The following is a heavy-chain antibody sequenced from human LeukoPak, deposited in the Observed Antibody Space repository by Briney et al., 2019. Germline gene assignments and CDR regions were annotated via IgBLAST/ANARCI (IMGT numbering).Heavy chain of an antibody. V-gene: IGHV3-9*01. J-gene: IGHJ3*02. D-gene: IGHD1-1*01. Sequence: GGSLRLSCAASGFTFDDYAMHWVRRAPGKGLEWVSGISWNSGSIGYADSVKGRFTISRDNAKNSLYLQMNSLRAEDTALYYCAKVPDNLDAFDIWGQGTMVTVSS. CDR3: AKVPDNLDAFDI. CDR2: ISWNSGSI. CDR1: GFTFDDYA.